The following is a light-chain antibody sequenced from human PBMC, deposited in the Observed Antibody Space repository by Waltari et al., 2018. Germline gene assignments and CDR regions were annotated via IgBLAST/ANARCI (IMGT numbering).Light chain of an antibody. Sequence: DIQMTQSPSSLSASVGDRVTITCQATEDITNYLNRYQQKPGKAPKLRIYEASNLETGVPARFSGSGSGTDFTFAISSLQPEDVATYYCQQYHDLPTFGQGTRLEIK. CDR3: QQYHDLPT. V-gene: IGKV1-33*01. CDR1: EDITNY. CDR2: EAS. J-gene: IGKJ5*01.